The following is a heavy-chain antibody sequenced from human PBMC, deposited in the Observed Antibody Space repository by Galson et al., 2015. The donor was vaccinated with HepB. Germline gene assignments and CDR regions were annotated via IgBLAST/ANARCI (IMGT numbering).Heavy chain of an antibody. CDR2: ISHDGNNK. V-gene: IGHV3-30-3*01. D-gene: IGHD3-3*02. Sequence: SLRLSCAASGFTVSSHAIHWVRQAPGKGLEWVTVISHDGNNKYYKDSVKGRFTVSRDNSKNTVFLQMNSLRPEDTAVYYCARDISSDFSGGGDFDYSGPGTLVTVSS. CDR3: ARDISSDFSGGGDFDY. J-gene: IGHJ4*02. CDR1: GFTVSSHA.